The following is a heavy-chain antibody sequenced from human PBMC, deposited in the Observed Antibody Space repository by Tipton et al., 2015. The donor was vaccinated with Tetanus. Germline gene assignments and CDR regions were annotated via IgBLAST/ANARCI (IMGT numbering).Heavy chain of an antibody. V-gene: IGHV3-30*18. Sequence: SLRLSCAASGFTFSSYGMHWVRQAPGKGLEWVAYISHDGSNEHLVDSVKGRFTISRDNSKNTLYLQTNSLRPEDTAVYYCAKLKQWTQPDYWGRGTLVTVSS. CDR2: ISHDGSNE. CDR3: AKLKQWTQPDY. D-gene: IGHD6-19*01. J-gene: IGHJ4*02. CDR1: GFTFSSYG.